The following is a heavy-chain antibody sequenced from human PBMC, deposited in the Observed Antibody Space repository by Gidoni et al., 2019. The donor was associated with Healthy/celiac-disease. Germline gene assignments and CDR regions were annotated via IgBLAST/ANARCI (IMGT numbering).Heavy chain of an antibody. CDR2: IIPIFGTA. V-gene: IGHV1-69*01. D-gene: IGHD3-22*01. CDR3: ARREQAYYYDSSGRMDV. Sequence: QVQLVQSGAEVKKPGSSVKVSCKASGGTFSSYAISWVRQAPGQGLEWMGGIIPIFGTANYAQKFQGRVTITADESTSTAYMELSSLRSEDTAVYYCARREQAYYYDSSGRMDVWGQGTTVTVSS. J-gene: IGHJ6*02. CDR1: GGTFSSYA.